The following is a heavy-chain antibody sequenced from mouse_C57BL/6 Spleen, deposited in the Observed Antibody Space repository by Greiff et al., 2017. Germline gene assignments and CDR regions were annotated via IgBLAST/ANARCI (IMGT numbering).Heavy chain of an antibody. V-gene: IGHV1-54*01. CDR2: INPGSGGT. CDR1: GYAFTNYL. Sequence: QVQLKQSGAELVRPGTSVKVSCKASGYAFTNYLIEWVKQRPGQGLEWIGVINPGSGGTNYNEKFKGKATLTADKSSSTAYMQLSSLTSEDSAVYFCARQSYYSNPGYFDVWGTGTTVTVSS. CDR3: ARQSYYSNPGYFDV. D-gene: IGHD2-5*01. J-gene: IGHJ1*03.